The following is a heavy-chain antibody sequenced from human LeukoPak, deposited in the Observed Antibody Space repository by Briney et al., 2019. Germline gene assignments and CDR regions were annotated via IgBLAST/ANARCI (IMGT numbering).Heavy chain of an antibody. D-gene: IGHD6-13*01. V-gene: IGHV4-34*01. CDR3: ARGLMMAVAGRGEFHY. CDR2: INHSGST. J-gene: IGHJ4*02. CDR1: GESFSGHY. Sequence: PSETLSLTCAVYGESFSGHYCSWIRQPPGKGLEWIGEINHSGSTNYNPSLKSRVSISVDTSKNQFSLKLSSVTAADTAAYYCARGLMMAVAGRGEFHYWGQGTLVTVSS.